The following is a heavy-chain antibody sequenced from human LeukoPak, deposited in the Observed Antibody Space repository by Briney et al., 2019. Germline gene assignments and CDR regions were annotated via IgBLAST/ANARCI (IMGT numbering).Heavy chain of an antibody. CDR1: GGSISSYY. Sequence: SETLSLTCTVSGGSISSYYWSWIRQPPGKGLEWIGYICYSGSTSYNPSLKSRVTISVDTSKNQFSLKLSSVTAADTAVYYCARKGPIAVAGFDYWGQGTLVTVSS. D-gene: IGHD6-19*01. CDR2: ICYSGST. J-gene: IGHJ4*02. CDR3: ARKGPIAVAGFDY. V-gene: IGHV4-59*08.